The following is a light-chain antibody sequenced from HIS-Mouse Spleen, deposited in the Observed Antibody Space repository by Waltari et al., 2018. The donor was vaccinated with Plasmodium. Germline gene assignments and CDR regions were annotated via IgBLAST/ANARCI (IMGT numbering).Light chain of an antibody. CDR1: QSVSSN. Sequence: EIVMTQSPATLSVSPGERATLSCRASQSVSSNLAWYQQKPDQAPRFLIYGASTRATGIPARFSGSGSGTEFTLTISSLQSEDFAVYYCQQYNNWSFTVGPGTKVDIK. V-gene: IGKV3-15*01. J-gene: IGKJ3*01. CDR2: GAS. CDR3: QQYNNWSFT.